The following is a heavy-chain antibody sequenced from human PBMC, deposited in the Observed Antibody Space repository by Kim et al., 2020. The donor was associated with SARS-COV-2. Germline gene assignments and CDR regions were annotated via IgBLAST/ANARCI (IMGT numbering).Heavy chain of an antibody. Sequence: YAGSVTGRFTISRDTSKNTLYLQMHSLRAEDTAVYYCAKEGYYGSGSYSYWGQGTLVTVSS. D-gene: IGHD3-10*01. J-gene: IGHJ4*02. CDR3: AKEGYYGSGSYSY. V-gene: IGHV3-23*01.